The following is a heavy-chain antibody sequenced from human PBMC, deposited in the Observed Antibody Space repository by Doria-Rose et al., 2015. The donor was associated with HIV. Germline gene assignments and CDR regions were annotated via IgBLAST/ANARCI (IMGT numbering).Heavy chain of an antibody. CDR3: ARIKSSSWYHKYHFDF. CDR1: GVSLSSPGMG. D-gene: IGHD6-13*01. Sequence: QITLKESGPALVKPTETLTLTCTVSGVSLSSPGMGVSWIRQTPGKALEWLADIFSDDERTYTTSLQRRLTICRVTSKSQVVLTMTDMDPVDTATYYCARIKSSSWYHKYHFDFWGQGTLVSVSA. CDR2: IFSDDER. V-gene: IGHV2-26*01. J-gene: IGHJ4*02.